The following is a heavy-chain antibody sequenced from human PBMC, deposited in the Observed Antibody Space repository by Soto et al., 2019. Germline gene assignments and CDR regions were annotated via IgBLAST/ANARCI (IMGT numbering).Heavy chain of an antibody. V-gene: IGHV4-34*01. J-gene: IGHJ4*02. Sequence: QVQLQQWGAGLLKPSETLSLTCAVYGGSFSGYYWSWIRQPLVKGLEWLGEVNHSGSTKYNPSLKRRVTIAVDTTKNQFALKLSSVAAADTAVYYCARGPPGIAEAGTPDDYWGQGTLVTVS. CDR3: ARGPPGIAEAGTPDDY. D-gene: IGHD6-13*01. CDR1: GGSFSGYY. CDR2: VNHSGST.